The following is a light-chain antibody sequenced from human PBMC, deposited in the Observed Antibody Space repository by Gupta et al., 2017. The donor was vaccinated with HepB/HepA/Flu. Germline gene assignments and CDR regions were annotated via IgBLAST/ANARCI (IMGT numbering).Light chain of an antibody. CDR1: QSLLSSDGNTF. J-gene: IGKJ1*01. V-gene: IGKV2-30*01. CDR3: MQGAHWPWT. CDR2: KVS. Sequence: DVLMTQSPLPLPVTLGQPASISCRSSQSLLSSDGNTFLTWFQQRPGQSPRRLIYKVSIRDSGVPDRFSGSGSGTDFTLKISRVEAEDVAIYYCMQGAHWPWTFGQGTKVEIK.